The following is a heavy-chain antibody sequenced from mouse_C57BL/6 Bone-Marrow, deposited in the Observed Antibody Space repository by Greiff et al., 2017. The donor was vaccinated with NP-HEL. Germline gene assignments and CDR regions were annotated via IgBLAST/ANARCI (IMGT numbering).Heavy chain of an antibody. Sequence: QVQLQQSGAELVRPGSSVKLSCKASGYTFTSYWMDWVKQRPGQGLEWIGNIYPSDSETHYNQKFKDKATLTVDKSSSTAYMQLSSLTSEDSAVYYCARGGNYRFAYWGQGTLVTVSA. CDR2: IYPSDSET. CDR3: ARGGNYRFAY. V-gene: IGHV1-61*01. CDR1: GYTFTSYW. D-gene: IGHD2-1*01. J-gene: IGHJ3*01.